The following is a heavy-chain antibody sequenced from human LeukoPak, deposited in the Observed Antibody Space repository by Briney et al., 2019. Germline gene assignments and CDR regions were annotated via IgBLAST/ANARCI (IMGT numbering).Heavy chain of an antibody. CDR2: ISAGNGNT. J-gene: IGHJ5*02. Sequence: ASVKVSCKASGYTFTSYGISWVRHAPGQGHEWMGWISAGNGNTKYSQKFQGRVTITRDTSASTAYMELSGLRSEDTAVYYCAILSFTCSGGSCPTPGWFDPWGQGTLVTVSS. CDR3: AILSFTCSGGSCPTPGWFDP. V-gene: IGHV1-18*01. D-gene: IGHD2-15*01. CDR1: GYTFTSYG.